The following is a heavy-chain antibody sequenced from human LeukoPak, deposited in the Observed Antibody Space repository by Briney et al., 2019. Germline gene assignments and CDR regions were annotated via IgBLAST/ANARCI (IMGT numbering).Heavy chain of an antibody. V-gene: IGHV3-48*01. CDR1: GFTFSSYG. D-gene: IGHD3-10*01. J-gene: IGHJ6*02. Sequence: PGGSLRLSCAASGFTFSSYGMNWVRQAPGKGLEWVSYISSSNIDYADSVKGRFTISRDNVKNSLYLQMNSLRAEDTAVYYCARDRPGSMDVWGQGTTVTVSS. CDR3: ARDRPGSMDV. CDR2: ISSSNI.